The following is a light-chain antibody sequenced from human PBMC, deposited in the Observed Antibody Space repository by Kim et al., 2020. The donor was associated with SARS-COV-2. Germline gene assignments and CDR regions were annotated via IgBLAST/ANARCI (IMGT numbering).Light chain of an antibody. CDR3: HQYNSYSHT. CDR1: QSISRG. V-gene: IGKV1-5*01. CDR2: DAS. J-gene: IGKJ2*01. Sequence: SAAVGDRVTRTCRASQSISRGLAWYQQQPGKAPKLLIYDASSLKRGVPSRVSGSGSGTEFTLTISSLQPDDFATYYCHQYNSYSHTFGQGTKL.